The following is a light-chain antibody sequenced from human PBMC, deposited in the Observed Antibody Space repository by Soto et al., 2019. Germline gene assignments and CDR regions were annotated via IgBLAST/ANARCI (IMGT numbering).Light chain of an antibody. CDR3: QQYNNLWT. J-gene: IGKJ1*01. V-gene: IGKV1-5*03. CDR1: QSISSW. CDR2: KAS. Sequence: DIQMTQSPSTLSASVGDRVTITCRASQSISSWLAWYQQKPGKAPKLLIYKASSLESGVPLRFSGSGSGTEFTLTISSLQPDDFATYYCQQYNNLWTFGQGTKVEIK.